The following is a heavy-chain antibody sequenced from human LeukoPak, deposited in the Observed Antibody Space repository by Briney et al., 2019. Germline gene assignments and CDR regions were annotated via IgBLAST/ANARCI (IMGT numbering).Heavy chain of an antibody. Sequence: GGSLRLSCVASGFTFSSYAMSWVRQAPGKGLEWVSSISANGGTTHYADSVKGRFTISRDNSKNTLYLQMNSLRAEDTAVYYCAKDHSTMGPFDYWGQGTLVTVSS. J-gene: IGHJ4*02. D-gene: IGHD3-10*01. CDR2: ISANGGTT. CDR3: AKDHSTMGPFDY. CDR1: GFTFSSYA. V-gene: IGHV3-23*01.